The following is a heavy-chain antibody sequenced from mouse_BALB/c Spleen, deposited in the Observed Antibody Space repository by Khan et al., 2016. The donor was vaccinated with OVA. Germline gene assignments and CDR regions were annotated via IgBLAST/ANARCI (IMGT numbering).Heavy chain of an antibody. CDR3: ANHGSSSAWFAY. D-gene: IGHD1-1*01. CDR2: INPSTGYS. J-gene: IGHJ3*01. V-gene: IGHV1-7*01. Sequence: QIQLVQSGAELAKPGASVKMSCKASGYTFTSYWMHWVKQRPGQGLEWIGYINPSTGYSEYNQKFKDKATLTADKSSSTAYMRLSSLTSDDSAVYYCANHGSSSAWFAYWGQGTLVTVSA. CDR1: GYTFTSYW.